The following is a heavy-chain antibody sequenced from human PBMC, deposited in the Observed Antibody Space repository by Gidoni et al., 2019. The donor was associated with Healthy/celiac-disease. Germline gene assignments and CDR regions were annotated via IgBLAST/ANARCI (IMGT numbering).Heavy chain of an antibody. D-gene: IGHD5-18*01. Sequence: QVQLVQSGAEVKKPGASVKVSCKASGYTFTGYYMPWVRQAPGQGLEWMGWINPNSGGTNYAQKFQGWVTMTRDTSISTAYMELSRLRSDDTAVYYCAREIRFVDTAMEVRDYYGMDVWGQGTTVTVSS. CDR2: INPNSGGT. V-gene: IGHV1-2*04. CDR3: AREIRFVDTAMEVRDYYGMDV. CDR1: GYTFTGYY. J-gene: IGHJ6*02.